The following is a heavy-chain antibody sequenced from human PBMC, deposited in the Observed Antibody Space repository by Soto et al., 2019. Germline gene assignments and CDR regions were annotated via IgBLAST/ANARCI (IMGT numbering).Heavy chain of an antibody. D-gene: IGHD3-22*01. CDR1: GFTFSSYA. V-gene: IGHV3-23*01. CDR3: AKDLGMVIPYSMDV. CDR2: ISGSGGST. J-gene: IGHJ6*02. Sequence: PGGSLRLSCAASGFTFSSYAMSWVRQAPGKGLEWVSAISGSGGSTFYADSVKGRFTISRDTSKNTLFLQMNSLRAEDTAVYYCAKDLGMVIPYSMDVWGQGTTVTVSS.